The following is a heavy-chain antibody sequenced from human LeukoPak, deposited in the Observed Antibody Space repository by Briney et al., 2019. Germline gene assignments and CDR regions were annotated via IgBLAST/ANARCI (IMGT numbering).Heavy chain of an antibody. CDR2: MNPNSGNT. Sequence: ASVKVSCKASGYTFTSYDINWVRQATGQGLEWMGWMNPNSGNTGYAQKFQGRVTMTRNTSISTAYMELSSLRSEDTAVYYCARTATYYYDGSGYYYGEGFDYWGQGTLVTVSS. CDR1: GYTFTSYD. D-gene: IGHD3-22*01. CDR3: ARTATYYYDGSGYYYGEGFDY. J-gene: IGHJ4*02. V-gene: IGHV1-8*01.